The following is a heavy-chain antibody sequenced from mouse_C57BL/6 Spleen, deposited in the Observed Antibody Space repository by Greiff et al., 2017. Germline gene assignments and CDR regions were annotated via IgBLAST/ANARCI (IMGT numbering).Heavy chain of an antibody. CDR1: GYTFTSYW. V-gene: IGHV1-52*01. J-gene: IGHJ3*01. D-gene: IGHD4-1*02. Sequence: QVQLKQPGAELVRPGSSVKLSCKASGYTFTSYWMHWVKQRPIQGLEWIGNIDPSDSETHYNQKFKDKATLTVDKSSSTAYMQLSSLTSEDSAVYYCASPGLTTGWFAYWGQGTLVTVSA. CDR2: IDPSDSET. CDR3: ASPGLTTGWFAY.